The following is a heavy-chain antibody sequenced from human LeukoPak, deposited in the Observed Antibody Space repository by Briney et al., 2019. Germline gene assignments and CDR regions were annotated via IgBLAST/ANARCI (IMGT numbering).Heavy chain of an antibody. CDR3: ARDTNWFDP. Sequence: SETLSLTCPVSGGSISSGSYYWSWIRQPAGKGLEWIGRIYTSGSTNYNPSLKSRVTISVDTSKNQFSLKLSSVTAADTAVYYCARDTNWFDPWGQGTLVTVSS. CDR2: IYTSGST. J-gene: IGHJ5*02. CDR1: GGSISSGSYY. V-gene: IGHV4-61*02.